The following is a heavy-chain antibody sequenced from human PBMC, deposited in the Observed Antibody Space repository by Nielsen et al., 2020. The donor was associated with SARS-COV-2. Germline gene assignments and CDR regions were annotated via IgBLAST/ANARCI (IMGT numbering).Heavy chain of an antibody. CDR1: GGSISSYY. Sequence: SETLSLTCTVSGGSISSYYWSWIRQPPGKGLEWIGYIYYSGSTNYNPSLKSRVTISVDTSKNQFSLKLSSVTAADTAVYYCARAQYSSSDYYYYMDVWGKGTTVTVSS. V-gene: IGHV4-59*01. J-gene: IGHJ6*03. CDR2: IYYSGST. D-gene: IGHD6-6*01. CDR3: ARAQYSSSDYYYYMDV.